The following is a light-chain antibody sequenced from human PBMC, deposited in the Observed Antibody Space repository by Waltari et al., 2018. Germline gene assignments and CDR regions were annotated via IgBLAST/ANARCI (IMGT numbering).Light chain of an antibody. CDR3: SAWDIRLNAHV. J-gene: IGLJ1*01. Sequence: QAGLTQPPSVSKGLRQTATLTCTGNNNNVGNQGAAWLQQHQGHPPKLLSYRNNNRPSGISERFYASRSGNTASLTITGLRPEDEADYYCSAWDIRLNAHVFGTGTKVTVL. CDR2: RNN. CDR1: NNNVGNQG. V-gene: IGLV10-54*04.